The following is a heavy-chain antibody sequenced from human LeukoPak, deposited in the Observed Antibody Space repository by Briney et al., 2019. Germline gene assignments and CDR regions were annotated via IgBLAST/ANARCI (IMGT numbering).Heavy chain of an antibody. CDR3: ARAMTGGYGDYRYYYYYYGMDV. D-gene: IGHD4-17*01. CDR1: GGSFSGYY. J-gene: IGHJ6*02. V-gene: IGHV4-34*01. Sequence: SETLSLTCAVYGGSFSGYYRSWIRQPPGKGLDWIGEINHSGSTNYNPSLKSRVTISVDTSKNQFSLKLSSVTAADTAVYYCARAMTGGYGDYRYYYYYYGMDVWGQGTTVTVSS. CDR2: INHSGST.